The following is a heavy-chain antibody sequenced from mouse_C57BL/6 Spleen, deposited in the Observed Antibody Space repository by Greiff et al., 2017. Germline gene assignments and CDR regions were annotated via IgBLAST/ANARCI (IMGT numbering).Heavy chain of an antibody. V-gene: IGHV1-76*01. D-gene: IGHD2-4*01. J-gene: IGHJ2*01. CDR2: IYPGSGNT. CDR3: AIKDYDGPFDY. CDR1: GYTFTDYY. Sequence: QVQLQQSGAELVRPGASVKLSCKASGYTFTDYYINWVKQRPGQGLEWIARIYPGSGNTYYNEKFKGKATLTAEKSSSTAYMQLSSLTSEDSAVDYCAIKDYDGPFDYWGQGTTLTVSS.